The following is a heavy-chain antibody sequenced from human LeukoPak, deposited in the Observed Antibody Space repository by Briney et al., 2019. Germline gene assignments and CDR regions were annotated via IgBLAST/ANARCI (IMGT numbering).Heavy chain of an antibody. CDR1: GYRFTSYW. V-gene: IGHV5-51*01. CDR2: IYPGDSVT. D-gene: IGHD2-21*02. CDR3: ARGGYCGGDCYLPPFDAFDI. J-gene: IGHJ3*02. Sequence: GESLKISCKGSGYRFTSYWIGWVRQMPGKGLEWMGIIYPGDSVTRYSPFFQGQVTISADKSISTASLHWSSLKASDTAMYYCARGGYCGGDCYLPPFDAFDIWGQGTMVTVSS.